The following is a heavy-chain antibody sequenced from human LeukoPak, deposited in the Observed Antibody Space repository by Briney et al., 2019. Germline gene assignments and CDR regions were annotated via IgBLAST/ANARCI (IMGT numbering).Heavy chain of an antibody. CDR1: GFTFSSYS. D-gene: IGHD5-18*01. Sequence: GGSLRLSCAASGFTFSSYSMNWVRQAPGKGLEWVSSISSSSSYIYYADSVKGRFTISRDNAKNSLYLQMNSLRAEDTAVYYCARPGYSYAHDAFDIWGQGTMVTVSS. J-gene: IGHJ3*02. V-gene: IGHV3-21*01. CDR3: ARPGYSYAHDAFDI. CDR2: ISSSSSYI.